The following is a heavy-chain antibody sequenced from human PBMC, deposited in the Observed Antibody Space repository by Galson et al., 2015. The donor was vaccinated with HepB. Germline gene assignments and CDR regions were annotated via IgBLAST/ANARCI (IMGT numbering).Heavy chain of an antibody. D-gene: IGHD4-11*01. CDR3: ARDPLPLYSNYARLDS. CDR1: KFLFRNYG. J-gene: IGHJ4*02. CDR2: IWYDGTNK. V-gene: IGHV3-33*01. Sequence: SLRLSCAASKFLFRNYGMHWVRQAPGKGLEWVAVIWYDGTNKYYADSVKGRFTISRDNSKNTLYLQMNSLRAEDTAVYYCARDPLPLYSNYARLDSWGQGTLVTVSS.